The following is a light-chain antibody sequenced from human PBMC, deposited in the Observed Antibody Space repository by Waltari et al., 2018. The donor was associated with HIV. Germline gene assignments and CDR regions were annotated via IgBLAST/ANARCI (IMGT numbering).Light chain of an antibody. V-gene: IGLV4-69*01. CDR2: LNSDGSH. J-gene: IGLJ2*01. CDR1: SGHSSYA. CDR3: QTWGTGIQV. Sequence: QLVLTQSPSASASLGASVKLTCTLSSGHSSYAIAWHHQDPEKGHRYLMQLNSDGSHSKGDGISDRFSCSSSGAERYLTISSLQSEDEADYYCQTWGTGIQVFGGGTKLTVL.